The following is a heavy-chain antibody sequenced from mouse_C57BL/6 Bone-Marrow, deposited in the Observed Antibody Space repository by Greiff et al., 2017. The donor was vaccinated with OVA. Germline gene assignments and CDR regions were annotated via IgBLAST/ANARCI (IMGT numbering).Heavy chain of an antibody. V-gene: IGHV1-53*01. D-gene: IGHD2-5*01. CDR2: INPSNGGT. CDR3: ARSYYSNYDAMDY. CDR1: GYTFTSYW. Sequence: QVQLQQSGTELVKPGASVKLSCKASGYTFTSYWMHWVKQRPGQGLEWIGNINPSNGGTNYNEKFKSKATLTVDKSSSTAYMQLSSLTSEDSAVYYGARSYYSNYDAMDYWGQGTSVTVSS. J-gene: IGHJ4*01.